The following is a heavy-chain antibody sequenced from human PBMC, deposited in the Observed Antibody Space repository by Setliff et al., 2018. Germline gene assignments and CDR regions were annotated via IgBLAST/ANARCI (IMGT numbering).Heavy chain of an antibody. Sequence: PSETLSLTCTVSGGSISSDYWSWIRQPPGKGLEWIAYIYNRGSTYYNPSLKSRVTISIDTSKNQFSLKLSSVTAADTAVYYCARDLYDYVWGTYRYHDAFDIWGQGTMVTVSS. CDR2: IYNRGST. J-gene: IGHJ3*02. CDR1: GGSISSDY. CDR3: ARDLYDYVWGTYRYHDAFDI. D-gene: IGHD3-16*02. V-gene: IGHV4-59*12.